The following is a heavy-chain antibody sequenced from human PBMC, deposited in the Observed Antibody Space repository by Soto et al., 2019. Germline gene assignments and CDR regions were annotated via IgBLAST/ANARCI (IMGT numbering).Heavy chain of an antibody. J-gene: IGHJ4*02. V-gene: IGHV4-39*01. CDR1: GGSISSSSSY. CDR2: SYYSGST. Sequence: QLQLQESGPGLVKPSETLSLTCTVSGGSISSSSSYWGWIRQPPGKGLEWIGSSYYSGSTYYNPSLKCRLTIYVYTSKNQLSLRLRSVTAADTALYYCARRAAAMAYFDCWGQGTLVTVSS. CDR3: ARRAAAMAYFDC. D-gene: IGHD5-18*01.